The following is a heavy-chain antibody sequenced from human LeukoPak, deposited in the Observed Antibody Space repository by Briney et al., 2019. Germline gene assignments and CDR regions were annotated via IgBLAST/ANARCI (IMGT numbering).Heavy chain of an antibody. D-gene: IGHD6-13*01. V-gene: IGHV1-8*01. CDR2: MNPNSGNT. J-gene: IGHJ6*02. CDR3: ARGLAAAGKDYYYYGMDV. CDR1: GYTFTSYD. Sequence: GASVKVSCKASGYTFTSYDINWVRQATGQGLEWMGWMNPNSGNTGYAQKFQGRVTMTRNTPISTAYMELSSLRSEDTAVYYCARGLAAAGKDYYYYGMDVWGQGTTVTVSS.